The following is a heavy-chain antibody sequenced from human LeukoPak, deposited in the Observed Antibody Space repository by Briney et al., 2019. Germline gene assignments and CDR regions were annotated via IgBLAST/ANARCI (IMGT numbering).Heavy chain of an antibody. Sequence: ASVKVSCKASGYTFTGYYMHWVRQAPGQGLEWMGWISAYNGNTNYAQKLQGRVTMTTDTSTSTAYMELRSLRSDDTAVYYCARFGLGKHIEVAGIPFDIWGQGTMVTASS. D-gene: IGHD6-19*01. CDR2: ISAYNGNT. V-gene: IGHV1-18*04. CDR3: ARFGLGKHIEVAGIPFDI. J-gene: IGHJ3*02. CDR1: GYTFTGYY.